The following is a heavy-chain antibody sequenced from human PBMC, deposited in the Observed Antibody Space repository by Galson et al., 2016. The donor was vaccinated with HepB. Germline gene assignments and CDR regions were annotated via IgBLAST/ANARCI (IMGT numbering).Heavy chain of an antibody. Sequence: SLRLSCAASGFTFDDYTMHWVRQAPEKGLEWVSLIRWDGATTYYADSVKGRFTISRDNSKNSLYLQMNSLRTEDTAFYYCAKDFGSGRPHFFDYWGQGTLVTVSS. D-gene: IGHD3-10*01. CDR1: GFTFDDYT. CDR3: AKDFGSGRPHFFDY. J-gene: IGHJ4*02. V-gene: IGHV3-43*01. CDR2: IRWDGATT.